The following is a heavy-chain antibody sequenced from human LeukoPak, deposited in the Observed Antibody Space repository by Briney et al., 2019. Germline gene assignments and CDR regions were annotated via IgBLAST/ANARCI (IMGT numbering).Heavy chain of an antibody. CDR1: GGSFSGSYY. V-gene: IGHV4-39*01. J-gene: IGHJ4*02. CDR2: MYYSGTT. Sequence: PSETLSLTCTVSGGSFSGSYYWGWIRQPPGKGLEWIGSMYYSGTTYYNPSLKSRVTISEDTSNNQFSLRLSSVTAADTAVYYCARPLYSSGWYSWGQGTLVTVSS. D-gene: IGHD6-19*01. CDR3: ARPLYSSGWYS.